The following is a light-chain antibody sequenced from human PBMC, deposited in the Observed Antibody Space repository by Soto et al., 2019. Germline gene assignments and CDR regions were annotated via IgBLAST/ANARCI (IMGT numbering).Light chain of an antibody. CDR1: QIVSNN. V-gene: IGKV3-15*01. CDR2: GAS. J-gene: IGKJ1*01. CDR3: QHYNNWLSWT. Sequence: EIVMTQSPATLSVSPGERATLSCRASQIVSNNLAWYQQKPGQAPRLLIYGASTRATGIPARFSGSGPGTEFTLTISSLQSEDFAVYYCQHYNNWLSWTFGQGTKVDIK.